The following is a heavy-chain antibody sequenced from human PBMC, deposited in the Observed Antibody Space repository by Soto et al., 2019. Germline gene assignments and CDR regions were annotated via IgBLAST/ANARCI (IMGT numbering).Heavy chain of an antibody. Sequence: QLQLQESGPGLVKPSETLSLTCTVSGGSISSSSYYWGWIRQPPGKGLEWIGSIYYSGSTYYNPSLKSRVTISVDTSKIQSPRKLSSVTGSDTAVYYCARHYYYGSGSYLKGNWFDPWGQGTLVTVPS. CDR2: IYYSGST. J-gene: IGHJ5*02. CDR1: GGSISSSSYY. V-gene: IGHV4-39*01. CDR3: ARHYYYGSGSYLKGNWFDP. D-gene: IGHD3-10*01.